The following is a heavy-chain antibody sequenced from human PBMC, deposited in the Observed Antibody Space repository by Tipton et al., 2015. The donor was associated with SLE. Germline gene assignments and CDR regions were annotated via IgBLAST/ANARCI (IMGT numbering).Heavy chain of an antibody. Sequence: QSGAEVKKPGESLKISCKGSGYSFTSYWIGWVRQMPGKGLEWMGIIYPGDSDTKYSPSFQGQVTISADTDTRIAYLQWYSLKASDTAIYFCARRGGGYCSGGGCHYDFWGQGTLVTVSS. V-gene: IGHV5-51*03. CDR1: GYSFTSYW. CDR3: ARRGGGYCSGGGCHYDF. D-gene: IGHD2-8*02. CDR2: IYPGDSDT. J-gene: IGHJ4*02.